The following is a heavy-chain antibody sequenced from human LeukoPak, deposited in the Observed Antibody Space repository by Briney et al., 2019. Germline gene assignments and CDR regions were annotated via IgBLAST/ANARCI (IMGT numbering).Heavy chain of an antibody. J-gene: IGHJ5*02. CDR1: GFTFGDYA. V-gene: IGHV3-9*01. CDR3: ARDFNGGFDP. Sequence: GGSLRLSCAASGFTFGDYAMHWVRQAPGKGLEWVSGISWNGGSIGYADSVKGRFTISRDNAKNSLYLQMNSLRAEDTAVYYCARDFNGGFDPWGQGTLVTVSS. D-gene: IGHD2-8*01. CDR2: ISWNGGSI.